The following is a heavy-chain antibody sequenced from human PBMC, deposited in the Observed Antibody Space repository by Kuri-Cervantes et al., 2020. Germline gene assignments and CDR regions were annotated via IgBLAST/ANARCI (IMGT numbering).Heavy chain of an antibody. V-gene: IGHV3-33*08. CDR3: ARDRDSASFDI. CDR1: GLTFSRYG. J-gene: IGHJ3*02. CDR2: IWHDGDTK. Sequence: GESLKISCVVSGLTFSRYGMHWVRQAPGKGLEWVAVIWHDGDTKYYADSVKGRFTISRDISKNSLYLQMNSLRAEDTAVYYRARDRDSASFDIWGQGTMVTVSS.